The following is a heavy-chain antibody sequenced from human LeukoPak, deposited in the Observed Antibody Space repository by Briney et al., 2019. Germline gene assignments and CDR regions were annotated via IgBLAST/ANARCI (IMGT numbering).Heavy chain of an antibody. CDR3: AARHQYYYDSSGYSY. CDR1: GYTLTELS. V-gene: IGHV1-24*01. J-gene: IGHJ4*02. CDR2: FDPEDGET. D-gene: IGHD3-22*01. Sequence: APVKVSCKVSGYTLTELSMHWVRQAPGKGLEWMGGFDPEDGETIYAQKFQGRVTMTEDTSTDTAYMELSSLSSEDTAVYYCAARHQYYYDSSGYSYWGQGTLVTASS.